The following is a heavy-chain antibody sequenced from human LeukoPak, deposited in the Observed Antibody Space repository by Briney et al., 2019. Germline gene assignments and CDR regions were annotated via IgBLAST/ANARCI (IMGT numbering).Heavy chain of an antibody. CDR3: ARDVGPTMLDAFDI. CDR1: GFTFSNYA. J-gene: IGHJ3*02. CDR2: IKQDGSEK. D-gene: IGHD4/OR15-4a*01. Sequence: GGSLRLSCAASGFTFSNYAMSWVRQAPGKGLEWVANIKQDGSEKYYVDSVKGRFTISRDNAKNSLYLQMNSLRAEDTAVYYCARDVGPTMLDAFDIWGQGTMATVSS. V-gene: IGHV3-7*03.